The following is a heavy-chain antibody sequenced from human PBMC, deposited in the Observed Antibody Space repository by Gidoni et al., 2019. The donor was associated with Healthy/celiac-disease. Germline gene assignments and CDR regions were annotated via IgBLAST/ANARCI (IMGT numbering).Heavy chain of an antibody. Sequence: QVQLQQWGAGLLKPSETLSLTCAVQGGSFSGYYWSWIRQPPGQGLEWMGEINHSGSTNYNPSLKSRVTISVDTSKNQFSLKLSSVTAADTAVYYCARPYGGNSGGNNYYFDYWGQGTLVTVSS. CDR1: GGSFSGYY. J-gene: IGHJ4*02. V-gene: IGHV4-34*01. D-gene: IGHD4-17*01. CDR3: ARPYGGNSGGNNYYFDY. CDR2: INHSGST.